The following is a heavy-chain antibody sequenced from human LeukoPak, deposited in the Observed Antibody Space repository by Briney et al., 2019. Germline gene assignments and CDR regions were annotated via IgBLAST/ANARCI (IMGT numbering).Heavy chain of an antibody. J-gene: IGHJ4*02. CDR1: GFSFSSYA. D-gene: IGHD3-22*01. CDR2: ISGSGGST. CDR3: AKDSLVQYYYDSSGYLDY. Sequence: GGSLRLSCAASGFSFSSYAMSWVRQAPGKGLEWVSAISGSGGSTYYADSVKGRFTISRDNSKNTLYLQMNSLRAEDTAVYYCAKDSLVQYYYDSSGYLDYWGQGTLVTVSS. V-gene: IGHV3-23*01.